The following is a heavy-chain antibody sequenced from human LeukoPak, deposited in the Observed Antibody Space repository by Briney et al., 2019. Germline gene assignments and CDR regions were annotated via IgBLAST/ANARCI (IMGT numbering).Heavy chain of an antibody. V-gene: IGHV1-8*01. D-gene: IGHD3-3*01. Sequence: GASVKVSCKASGYTFTSYDINWVRQATGQGLEWTGWMNPNSGNTGYAQKFQGRVTMTRNTSISTAYMELSSLRSEDTAVYYCARVFGPPSWYDFWSGYKPTDAFDIWGQGTMVTVSS. CDR2: MNPNSGNT. CDR3: ARVFGPPSWYDFWSGYKPTDAFDI. J-gene: IGHJ3*02. CDR1: GYTFTSYD.